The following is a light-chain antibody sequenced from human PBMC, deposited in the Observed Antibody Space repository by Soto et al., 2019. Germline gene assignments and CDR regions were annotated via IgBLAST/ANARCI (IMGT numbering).Light chain of an antibody. CDR3: QQYGRSPYT. V-gene: IGKV3-20*01. CDR2: GAS. J-gene: IGKJ2*01. Sequence: EIVLTQSPGTLSLSPGEGATLSCRASQSVSSSYLAWYQQNPGQAPRLLIYGASSRATGIPDRFSGSGSGTDFTLSISRLEPEDFAVYYCQQYGRSPYTFGQGTKLEIK. CDR1: QSVSSSY.